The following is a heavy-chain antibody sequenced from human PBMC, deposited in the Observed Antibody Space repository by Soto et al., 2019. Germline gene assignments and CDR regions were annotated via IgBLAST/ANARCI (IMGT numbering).Heavy chain of an antibody. CDR2: IYYRGNT. CDR3: ARSALYGMDV. V-gene: IGHV4-30-4*01. Sequence: PSETLSLSLSVSGGSISSCYYYWSWIRKTPGKVLEWIGNIYYRGNTNYNQSLKRRLIISIETSKNHVSLKVCARTDADTAVYYWARSALYGMDVGGHGTTV. J-gene: IGHJ6*02. CDR1: GGSISSCYYY.